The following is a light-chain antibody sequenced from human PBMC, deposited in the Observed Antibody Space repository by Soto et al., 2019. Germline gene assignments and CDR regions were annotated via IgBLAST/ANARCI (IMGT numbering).Light chain of an antibody. J-gene: IGLJ1*01. V-gene: IGLV2-11*01. Sequence: QSALTQPHSVSGSPGQSVTISCTGTSSDVGGYAYVSWYQQHPGKAPKVIISDVSKRPSGVPDRFSGSKSGNTASLTISGLQAEDEADYYCCSYAGSYTFVFGSGTKVTVL. CDR2: DVS. CDR3: CSYAGSYTFV. CDR1: SSDVGGYAY.